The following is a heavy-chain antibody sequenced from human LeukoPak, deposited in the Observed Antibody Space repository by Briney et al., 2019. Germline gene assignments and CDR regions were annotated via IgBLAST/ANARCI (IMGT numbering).Heavy chain of an antibody. CDR1: GGSISSYY. D-gene: IGHD1-26*01. J-gene: IGHJ3*02. V-gene: IGHV4-59*08. CDR2: IYYSGST. CDR3: ATNRAGTYDRPFDI. Sequence: SETLSLTCTVSGGSISSYYWSWIRQPPGKGLEWIGYIYYSGSTNYNPSLKSRVTISVDTSKNQFSLELSSVTATDTAVYFCATNRAGTYDRPFDIWGQGTMVTVSS.